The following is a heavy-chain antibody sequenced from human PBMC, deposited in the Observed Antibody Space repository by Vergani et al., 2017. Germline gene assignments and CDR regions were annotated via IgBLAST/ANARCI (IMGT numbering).Heavy chain of an antibody. CDR2: ISAYNGNT. J-gene: IGHJ6*02. CDR3: ASSALRLEWLSASYGMDV. V-gene: IGHV1-18*01. D-gene: IGHD3-3*01. Sequence: QVQLVQSGAEVKKPGASVTVSCKASGYTFTSYGISWVRQAPGQGLEWMGWISAYNGNTNYAQKLQGRVTMTTDTSTSTAYMELRSLRSDDTAVYYCASSALRLEWLSASYGMDVWGQGTTVTVSS. CDR1: GYTFTSYG.